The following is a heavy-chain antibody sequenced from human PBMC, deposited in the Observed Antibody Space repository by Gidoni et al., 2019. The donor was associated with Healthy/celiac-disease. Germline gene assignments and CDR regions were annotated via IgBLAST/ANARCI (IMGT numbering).Heavy chain of an antibody. V-gene: IGHV3-23*01. J-gene: IGHJ6*02. Sequence: EVQLLESGGGLVQPGGSLRLSCAASGFTFSSYAMSWVRQAPGKGLEGVSAISGSGGSTYYADSVKGRFTISRDNSKNTLYLQMNSLRAEDTAVYYCAKDKGITIFGAPPYYYGMDVWGQGTTVTVSS. CDR2: ISGSGGST. CDR1: GFTFSSYA. D-gene: IGHD3-3*01. CDR3: AKDKGITIFGAPPYYYGMDV.